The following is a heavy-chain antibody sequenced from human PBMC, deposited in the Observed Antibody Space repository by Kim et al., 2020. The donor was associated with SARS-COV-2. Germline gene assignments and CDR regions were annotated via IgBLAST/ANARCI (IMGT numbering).Heavy chain of an antibody. D-gene: IGHD2-15*01. CDR1: GLNVSSHY. V-gene: IGHV3-53*01. J-gene: IGHJ3*01. Sequence: GGSLRLSCAASGLNVSSHYMSWVRQAPGKGLECVSVIYTGGGTSYADSVEGGFTISRDSSKNKLLLQMNSLRAADTAADYCARGPDCSGGGCSDGFDVLG. CDR2: IYTGGGT. CDR3: ARGPDCSGGGCSDGFDV.